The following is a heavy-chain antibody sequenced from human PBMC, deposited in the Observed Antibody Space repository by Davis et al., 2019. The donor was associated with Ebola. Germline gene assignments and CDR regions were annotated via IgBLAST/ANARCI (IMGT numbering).Heavy chain of an antibody. V-gene: IGHV1-18*04. J-gene: IGHJ6*02. CDR2: ISGYNGNT. CDR3: AREPGSWYRITGPGMDV. CDR1: GYSLSTYG. Sequence: ASVKVSCKASGYSLSTYGINWVRQAPGQGLEWIGWISGYNGNTNYAQTFQGRVTMTTDTSTSTAYMELRSLRYDDTAVYYCAREPGSWYRITGPGMDVWGQGTTVTVSS. D-gene: IGHD6-13*01.